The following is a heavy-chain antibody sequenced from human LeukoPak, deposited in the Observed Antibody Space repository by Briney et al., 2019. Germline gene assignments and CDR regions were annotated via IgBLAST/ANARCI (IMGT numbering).Heavy chain of an antibody. CDR3: AREATVTTAWGY. V-gene: IGHV1-2*02. Sequence: ASVKVSCKASGHTFTDYYIHWVRQAPGQGLEWMGWINPNSGGTNYAQKFQGRVTMTRDTSISTAYMELSRLRSDDTAVYYCAREATVTTAWGYWGQGTLVTVSS. J-gene: IGHJ4*02. CDR2: INPNSGGT. CDR1: GHTFTDYY. D-gene: IGHD4-17*01.